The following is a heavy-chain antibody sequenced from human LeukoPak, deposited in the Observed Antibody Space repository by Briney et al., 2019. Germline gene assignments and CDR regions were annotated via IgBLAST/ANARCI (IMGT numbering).Heavy chain of an antibody. CDR1: GFIFRTYG. V-gene: IGHV3-30*03. D-gene: IGHD6-19*01. Sequence: GGSLRLSCAASGFIFRTYGMHWVRQAPGKGLEWVAVISYDGSNKYYADSVKGRFTISRDNSKNTLYLQMNSLRAEDTAVYYCARGSSSDYSSGWYFSPPYGMDVWGQGTTVTVSS. CDR3: ARGSSSDYSSGWYFSPPYGMDV. CDR2: ISYDGSNK. J-gene: IGHJ6*02.